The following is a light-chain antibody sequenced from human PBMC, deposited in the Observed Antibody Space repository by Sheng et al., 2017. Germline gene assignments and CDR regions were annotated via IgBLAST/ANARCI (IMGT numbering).Light chain of an antibody. J-gene: IGKJ5*01. V-gene: IGKV3-11*01. CDR2: DAS. CDR3: QQRYSWPIT. Sequence: EILMTQSPGTVSLSPGERATLSCRASQSISSTYLAWYQQKPGQAPRLLIYDASNRATGIPARFSGSGSGTDFTLTISTLEPEDFAVYFCQQRYSWPITFGQGTRLDIK. CDR1: QSISSTY.